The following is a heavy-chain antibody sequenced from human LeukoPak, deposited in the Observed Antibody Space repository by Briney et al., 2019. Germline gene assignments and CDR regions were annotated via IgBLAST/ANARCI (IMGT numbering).Heavy chain of an antibody. D-gene: IGHD3-3*01. CDR1: GFSFSDHY. Sequence: AGGSLRLSCAASGFSFSDHYMSWIRQAPGKGLELVSYISGSGSTIYYAASVRGRFTISRDNAKNSLYLQMNSLRAEDTAIYYCAREGITIFGVANSNWFDPWGQGTLVTVSS. CDR3: AREGITIFGVANSNWFDP. J-gene: IGHJ5*02. V-gene: IGHV3-11*01. CDR2: ISGSGSTI.